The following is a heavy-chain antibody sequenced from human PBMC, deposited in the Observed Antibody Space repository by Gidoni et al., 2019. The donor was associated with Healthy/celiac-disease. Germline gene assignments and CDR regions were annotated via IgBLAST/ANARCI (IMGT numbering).Heavy chain of an antibody. J-gene: IGHJ4*02. CDR1: GFTFRSYS. CDR3: ARGRFDSGWGPFDY. V-gene: IGHV3-21*01. CDR2: ISSSSSYI. D-gene: IGHD6-19*01. Sequence: EVQLVESGGGLVKPGGSLRLSCAASGFTFRSYSMNWVRQAPGKGLEWVSSISSSSSYIYYADSVKGRFTISRDNAKNSLYLQMNSLRAEDTAVYYCARGRFDSGWGPFDYWGQGTLVTVSS.